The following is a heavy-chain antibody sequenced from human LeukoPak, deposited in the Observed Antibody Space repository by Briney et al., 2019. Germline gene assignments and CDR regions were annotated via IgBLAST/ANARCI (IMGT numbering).Heavy chain of an antibody. D-gene: IGHD6-13*01. CDR1: GFTFSSYW. CDR2: IKQDGSEK. CDR3: ARGGESRDSSSWYGYYYYYMDV. J-gene: IGHJ6*03. V-gene: IGHV3-7*01. Sequence: PGGSLRLSCAASGFTFSSYWMSWVRQAPGKGLEWVANIKQDGSEKYYVDSVKGRFTISRDNAKNSLYLQMNSLRAEDTAVYYCARGGESRDSSSWYGYYYYYMDVWGKGTTVTVSS.